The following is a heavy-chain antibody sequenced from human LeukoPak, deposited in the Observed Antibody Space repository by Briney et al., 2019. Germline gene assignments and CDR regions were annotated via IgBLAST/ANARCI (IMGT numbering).Heavy chain of an antibody. J-gene: IGHJ6*02. CDR2: ISGSGGGT. D-gene: IGHD3-22*01. CDR1: GFTFSSYA. Sequence: GGSLRLSRAASGFTFSSYALSWVRQAPGKGLEWVSAISGSGGGTYYADSVKGRFTISRDNSKNTLYLQMNSLRAEDTAVYYCATSKGSSGYYNGMDVWGQGTTVTVSS. CDR3: ATSKGSSGYYNGMDV. V-gene: IGHV3-23*01.